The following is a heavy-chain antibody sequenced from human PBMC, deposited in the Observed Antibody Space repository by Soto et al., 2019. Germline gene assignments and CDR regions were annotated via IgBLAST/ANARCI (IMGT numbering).Heavy chain of an antibody. CDR1: GFTFSSYG. D-gene: IGHD6-19*01. Sequence: PGGSLRLSCAASGFTFSSYGMHWVRQAPGKGLEWVAVIRYDGSNKYYADSVKGRFTISRDNSKNTLYLQMNSLRAEDTAVYYCARDQQWLVRFYFDFWGQGTLVTVSS. CDR2: IRYDGSNK. V-gene: IGHV3-33*01. CDR3: ARDQQWLVRFYFDF. J-gene: IGHJ4*02.